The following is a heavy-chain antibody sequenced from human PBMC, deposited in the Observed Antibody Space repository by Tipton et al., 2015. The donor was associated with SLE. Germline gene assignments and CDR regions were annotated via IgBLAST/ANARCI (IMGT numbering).Heavy chain of an antibody. J-gene: IGHJ6*02. Sequence: SLRLSCAASGYTFPTYAMHWVRQAPGKGLEWVAVIWYDGSNKYYADSVKGRFTISRDNSKNTLYLQMNSLRAEDTAVYYCAKDIVATTPIYGMDVWGQGTTVTVSS. V-gene: IGHV3-30*04. CDR2: IWYDGSNK. D-gene: IGHD5-12*01. CDR3: AKDIVATTPIYGMDV. CDR1: GYTFPTYA.